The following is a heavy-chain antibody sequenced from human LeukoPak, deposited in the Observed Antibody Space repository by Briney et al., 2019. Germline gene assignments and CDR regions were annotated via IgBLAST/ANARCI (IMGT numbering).Heavy chain of an antibody. CDR3: ASSGYSSSWYYFDY. CDR1: GFTFSDYY. D-gene: IGHD6-13*01. Sequence: GGSLRLSCAASGFTFSDYYMSWIRQAPAKGLEWVSYISSSGSTIYYADSVKGRFTISMDNSKNSLYLQLNSLRAEDTAVYYCASSGYSSSWYYFDYWGQGTLVTVSS. CDR2: ISSSGSTI. V-gene: IGHV3-11*04. J-gene: IGHJ4*02.